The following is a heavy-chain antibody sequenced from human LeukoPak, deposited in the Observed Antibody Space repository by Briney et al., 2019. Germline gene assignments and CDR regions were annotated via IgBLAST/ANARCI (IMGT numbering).Heavy chain of an antibody. D-gene: IGHD4-23*01. J-gene: IGHJ3*02. CDR3: ARDLPTVVYAFDI. Sequence: SETLSLTCTVSGGSISSSSYYWGWIRQPPGKGLEWIGSIYYSGSTYYNPSLKSRVTISVDTSKNQFFLKLSSVTAADTAVYYCARDLPTVVYAFDIWGQGTMVTVSS. CDR1: GGSISSSSYY. CDR2: IYYSGST. V-gene: IGHV4-39*07.